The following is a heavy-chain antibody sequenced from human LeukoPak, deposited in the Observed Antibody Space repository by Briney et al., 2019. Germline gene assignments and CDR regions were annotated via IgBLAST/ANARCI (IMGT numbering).Heavy chain of an antibody. Sequence: ASVKVSCKASGYTFTSYAMHWVRQAPGQRLEWMGWINAGNGDTRYSQEFQDRVTITRDTSASTAFMELSSLRSEDTAVYYCARGYNTSWSGGADYWGQGTLVTVSS. V-gene: IGHV1-3*01. D-gene: IGHD6-13*01. CDR1: GYTFTSYA. J-gene: IGHJ4*02. CDR3: ARGYNTSWSGGADY. CDR2: INAGNGDT.